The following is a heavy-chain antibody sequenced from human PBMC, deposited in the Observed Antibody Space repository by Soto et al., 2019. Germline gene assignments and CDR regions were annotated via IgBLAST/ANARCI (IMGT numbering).Heavy chain of an antibody. CDR2: ISPYNGDT. CDR3: ARALSMAQYYYYMDV. Sequence: QVQLVQSGPEVKKPGASVKVSCKASGYTFTTYGISWVRQAPGQGLEWMGWISPYNGDTHYAERFQGRLTMTTDTSATSADMELRTLISDDRAVYFCARALSMAQYYYYMDVWGKGTTVTVSS. J-gene: IGHJ6*03. CDR1: GYTFTTYG. V-gene: IGHV1-18*01.